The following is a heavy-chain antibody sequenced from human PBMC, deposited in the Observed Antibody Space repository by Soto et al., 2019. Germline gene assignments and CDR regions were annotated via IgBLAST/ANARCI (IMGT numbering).Heavy chain of an antibody. CDR3: ARGLDFWSVYYRTTPEDNWFDP. CDR1: GFTFSSYG. CDR2: IWYDGSNK. D-gene: IGHD3-3*01. Sequence: PRGSLILSCAASGFTFSSYGMHWVRQAPGKGLEWVAVIWYDGSNKYYADSVKGRFTISRDNSKNTLYLQMNSLRAEDTAVYYCARGLDFWSVYYRTTPEDNWFDPWGQGTLVTVYS. J-gene: IGHJ5*02. V-gene: IGHV3-33*01.